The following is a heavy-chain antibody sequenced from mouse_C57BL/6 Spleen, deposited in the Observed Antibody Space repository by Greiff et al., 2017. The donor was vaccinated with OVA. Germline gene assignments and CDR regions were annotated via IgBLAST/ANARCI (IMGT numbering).Heavy chain of an antibody. CDR3: ARHEGEGDRQGSGYAY. D-gene: IGHD3-2*02. CDR2: FYPGSGSI. Sequence: QVHVKQSGAELVKPGASVKLSCKASGYTFTEYTIHWVKQRSGQGLEWIGWFYPGSGSIKYNEKFKDKATLTADKSSSTVYMELSRLTSEDSAVYFCARHEGEGDRQGSGYAYWGQGTLVTVSA. J-gene: IGHJ3*01. V-gene: IGHV1-62-2*01. CDR1: GYTFTEYT.